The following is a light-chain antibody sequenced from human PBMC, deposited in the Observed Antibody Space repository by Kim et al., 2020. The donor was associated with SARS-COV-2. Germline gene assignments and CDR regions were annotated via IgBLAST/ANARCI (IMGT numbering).Light chain of an antibody. CDR2: KTS. Sequence: DFQMTQSPSTLSASVGDRVTITCRASQSFSSWLAWYQQKPGKVPKLLIYKTSILESGVPSRFSGSGSGTEFTLTISSLQPDDFATYYCQQYMNFRITIGQGTRLEIK. J-gene: IGKJ5*01. CDR1: QSFSSW. V-gene: IGKV1-5*03. CDR3: QQYMNFRIT.